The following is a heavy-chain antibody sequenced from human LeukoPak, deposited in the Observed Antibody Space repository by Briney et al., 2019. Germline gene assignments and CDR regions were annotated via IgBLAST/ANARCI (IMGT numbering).Heavy chain of an antibody. CDR1: GYTFTSYG. V-gene: IGHV1-18*01. D-gene: IGHD3-10*01. CDR2: ISAYNGNT. Sequence: ASVKVSCKASGYTFTSYGISWVRQAPGQGLEWMGWISAYNGNTNYAQKLQGRVTMTTDTSTSTAYMELRSLRSDDTAVYYCARERDYYGSGSYYSFDYWGQGTLVIVSS. J-gene: IGHJ4*02. CDR3: ARERDYYGSGSYYSFDY.